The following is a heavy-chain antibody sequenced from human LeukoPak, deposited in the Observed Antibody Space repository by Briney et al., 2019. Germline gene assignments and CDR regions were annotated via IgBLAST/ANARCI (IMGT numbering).Heavy chain of an antibody. V-gene: IGHV3-21*01. CDR1: GFTFSSFS. CDR3: ARDTSGYTFDD. Sequence: GGSLRLSCAASGFTFSSFSMNWVRQAPGKGLEWVSSISSRSTYIYYADSVRGRFTISRDNAKNSLYLQMNSLRAEDTAVYYCARDTSGYTFDDWGQGTLVTVSS. D-gene: IGHD5-18*01. CDR2: ISSRSTYI. J-gene: IGHJ4*02.